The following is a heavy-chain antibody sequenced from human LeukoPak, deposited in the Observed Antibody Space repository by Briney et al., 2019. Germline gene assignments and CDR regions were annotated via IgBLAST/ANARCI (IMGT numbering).Heavy chain of an antibody. CDR1: GGSVGSGDYY. J-gene: IGHJ4*02. D-gene: IGHD5-18*01. Sequence: SETLSLTCTVSGGSVGSGDYYWHWIRQPPGKGLEWIGNIYYSGSTSYNPSLKSRVTISIDTSKNQFSLNLNSVTAADTAVYYCARADTYLDYWGQGILGTVSS. CDR2: IYYSGST. CDR3: ARADTYLDY. V-gene: IGHV4-30-4*08.